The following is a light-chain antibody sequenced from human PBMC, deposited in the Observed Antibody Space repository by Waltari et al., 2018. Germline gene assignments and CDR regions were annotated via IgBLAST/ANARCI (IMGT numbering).Light chain of an antibody. Sequence: DIQMTQSPSSLSASVGDRVTITCRASQSISSYLTWYKQKPGKAPKLLIYASSSLQSGVPSRFIGSGSGTDFTLTISSLQPEDFATYYCQQSYSTPLFTFGPGTKVDIK. CDR2: ASS. CDR1: QSISSY. CDR3: QQSYSTPLFT. J-gene: IGKJ3*01. V-gene: IGKV1-39*01.